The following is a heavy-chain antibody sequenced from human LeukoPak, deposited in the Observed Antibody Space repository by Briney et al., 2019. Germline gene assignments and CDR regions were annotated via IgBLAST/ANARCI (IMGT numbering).Heavy chain of an antibody. CDR2: IYPGDSDT. D-gene: IGHD6-13*01. Sequence: GESLKISCKGSGYSFTSYWIGWVGQMPGKGLEWMGIIYPGDSDTRYSPSFQGQVTISADKSISTAYLQWSSLKASDTAMYYCARLRDSSSWVRGNDAFDIWGQGTMVTVSP. CDR1: GYSFTSYW. J-gene: IGHJ3*02. V-gene: IGHV5-51*01. CDR3: ARLRDSSSWVRGNDAFDI.